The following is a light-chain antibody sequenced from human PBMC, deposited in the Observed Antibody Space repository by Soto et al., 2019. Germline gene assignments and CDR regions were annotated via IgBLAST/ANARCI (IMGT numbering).Light chain of an antibody. CDR3: QQRSNWPPLT. CDR2: DAS. CDR1: QSVSSY. Sequence: EIVLTQSPATLSLSPGERATLSCRASQSVSSYLAWYQQKPGQAPRLLIYDASTRATGIPARFSGSGSGTDFTLTISSLEPEDFAVYYCQQRSNWPPLTFGGGTKMEI. V-gene: IGKV3-11*01. J-gene: IGKJ4*01.